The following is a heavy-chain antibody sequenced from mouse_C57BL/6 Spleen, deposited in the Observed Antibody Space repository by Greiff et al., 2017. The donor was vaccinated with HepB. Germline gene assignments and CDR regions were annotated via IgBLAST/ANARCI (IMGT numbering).Heavy chain of an antibody. D-gene: IGHD1-1*01. J-gene: IGHJ2*01. CDR2: INPNNGGT. CDR3: ARNYGHN. Sequence: EVQLQQSGPELVKPGASVKISCKASGYTFTDYYMNWVKQSHGKSLEWIGDINPNNGGTSYNQKFKGKATLTVDKSSSTAYMELRSLTSEASAVYYCARNYGHNWGQGTTLTVSS. V-gene: IGHV1-26*01. CDR1: GYTFTDYY.